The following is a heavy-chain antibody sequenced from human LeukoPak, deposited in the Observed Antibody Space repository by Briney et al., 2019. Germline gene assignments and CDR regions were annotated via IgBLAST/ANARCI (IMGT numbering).Heavy chain of an antibody. V-gene: IGHV4-34*01. D-gene: IGHD3-10*01. Sequence: PSETLSLTCAVSGGSFSGYYWSWIRQSPGKGLEWIGEINHSGNTNYNPSLKSRVTISVDTSKNQFSLKLSSVTAADTAVYYCARAAIRGVGSATYYNSWGQGTLVTVSS. CDR3: ARAAIRGVGSATYYNS. CDR1: GGSFSGYY. CDR2: INHSGNT. J-gene: IGHJ4*02.